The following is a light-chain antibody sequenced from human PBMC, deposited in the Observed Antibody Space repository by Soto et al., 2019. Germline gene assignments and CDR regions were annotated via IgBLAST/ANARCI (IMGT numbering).Light chain of an antibody. V-gene: IGLV2-14*01. CDR1: SSDVGGYNY. CDR3: SSYTSSSTWV. Sequence: QSALTQPAPVSGSPGQSITISCTGTSSDVGGYNYVSWYQQHPGKAPKLMIYEVSNRPSGVSNRFSGSTSGNTASLTISGLQAEDEADYYCSSYTSSSTWVFGGGTKLTVL. J-gene: IGLJ3*02. CDR2: EVS.